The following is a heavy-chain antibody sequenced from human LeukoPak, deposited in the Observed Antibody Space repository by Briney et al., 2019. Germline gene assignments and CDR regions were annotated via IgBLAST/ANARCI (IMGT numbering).Heavy chain of an antibody. CDR2: IIPIFGTA. D-gene: IGHD6-6*01. CDR3: ARDRGSSSSRPAKPRYYGMDV. CDR1: GYSFTSYW. J-gene: IGHJ6*02. Sequence: KISCKGSGYSFTSYWISWVRQAPGQGLEWMGGIIPIFGTANYAQKFQGRVTITADESTSTAYMELSSLRSEDTAVYYCARDRGSSSSRPAKPRYYGMDVWGQGTTVTVSS. V-gene: IGHV1-69*01.